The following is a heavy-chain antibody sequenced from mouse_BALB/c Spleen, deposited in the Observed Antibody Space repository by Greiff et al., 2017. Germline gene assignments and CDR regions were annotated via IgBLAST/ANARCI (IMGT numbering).Heavy chain of an antibody. CDR1: GFTFSSYA. V-gene: IGHV5-9-4*01. CDR3: ARYYYGSSNWYLDV. J-gene: IGHJ1*01. CDR2: ISSGGSYT. Sequence: EVHLVESGGGLVKPGGSLKLSCAASGFTFSSYAMSWVRQSPEKSLEWVAEISSGGSYTYYPDTVTGRFTISRDNAKNTLYLEMSSLRSEDTAMYYCARYYYGSSNWYLDVWGAGTTVTVSS. D-gene: IGHD1-1*01.